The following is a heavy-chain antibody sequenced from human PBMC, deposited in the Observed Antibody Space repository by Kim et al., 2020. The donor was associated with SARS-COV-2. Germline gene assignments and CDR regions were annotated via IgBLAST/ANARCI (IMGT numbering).Heavy chain of an antibody. D-gene: IGHD1-26*01. CDR3: ARHIPNSGSPSANWFDP. Sequence: SETLSLTCTVSGGSISSSSYYWGWIRQPPGKGLEWIGSIYYSGSTYYNPSLKSRVTISVDTSKNQFSLKLSSVTAADTAVYYCARHIPNSGSPSANWFDPWGQGTLVTVSS. V-gene: IGHV4-39*01. CDR1: GGSISSSSYY. CDR2: IYYSGST. J-gene: IGHJ5*02.